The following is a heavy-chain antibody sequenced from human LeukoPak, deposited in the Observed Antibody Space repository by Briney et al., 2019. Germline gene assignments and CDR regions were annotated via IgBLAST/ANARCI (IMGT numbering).Heavy chain of an antibody. CDR2: IIGSGSST. V-gene: IGHV3-23*01. D-gene: IGHD1-1*01. Sequence: PGGSLRLSCAASGFTFSSYTMTWVRQAPGKGLEWISCIIGSGSSTYYADSVKGRFTISRDNFQNTLYLQMNSLRAEDTAVYYCAKGKRLLDYWGQGTQVTVSS. J-gene: IGHJ4*02. CDR1: GFTFSSYT. CDR3: AKGKRLLDY.